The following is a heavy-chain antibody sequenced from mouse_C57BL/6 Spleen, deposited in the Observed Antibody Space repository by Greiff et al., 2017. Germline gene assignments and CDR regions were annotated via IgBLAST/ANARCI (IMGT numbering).Heavy chain of an antibody. CDR1: GYTFTSSW. CDR3: FYYGSSYGYFDV. Sequence: QVQLQQPGAELVKPGASVKVSCKASGYTFTSSWMHWVKLRPGQGLEWIGRIHPSDSDPNYNQKFKGKATLTVDKSSSTAYMQLSSLTSEDSAVYYCFYYGSSYGYFDVWGTGTTVTVSS. J-gene: IGHJ1*03. D-gene: IGHD1-1*01. CDR2: IHPSDSDP. V-gene: IGHV1-74*01.